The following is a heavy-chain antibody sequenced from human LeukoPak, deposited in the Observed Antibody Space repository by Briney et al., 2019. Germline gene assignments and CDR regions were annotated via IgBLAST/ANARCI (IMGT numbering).Heavy chain of an antibody. Sequence: SETLSLTCAVSGGSISSGDYYWSWIRQPPGKGLEWIGYVYYSGSTSYNPSLKSRVTISVDTSKNQFSLKLSSVTAADTAVYYCARGGDSSSWYNYYYGMDVWGQGTTVTVSS. CDR1: GGSISSGDYY. J-gene: IGHJ6*02. D-gene: IGHD6-13*01. CDR3: ARGGDSSSWYNYYYGMDV. V-gene: IGHV4-61*08. CDR2: VYYSGST.